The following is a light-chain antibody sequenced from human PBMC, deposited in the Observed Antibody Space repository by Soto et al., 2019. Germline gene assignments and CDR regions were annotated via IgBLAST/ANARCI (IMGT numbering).Light chain of an antibody. CDR2: EVS. CDR1: SSDVGSYDL. CDR3: CSYAGISSVV. Sequence: QSVLTQPASVSGSPGQSITISCSGTSSDVGSYDLVSWYQQHPGKAPQLMVYEVSKRPSGVSNRFSGSKSGNTASLTISGLQAEDEADYYCCSYAGISSVVFGGGTKLTVL. V-gene: IGLV2-23*02. J-gene: IGLJ2*01.